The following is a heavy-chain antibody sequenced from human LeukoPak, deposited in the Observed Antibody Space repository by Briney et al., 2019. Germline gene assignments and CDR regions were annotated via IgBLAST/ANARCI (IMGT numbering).Heavy chain of an antibody. Sequence: SVKVSCKASGGTFSSYAISWVRQAPGQGLEWMGGIIPIFGTANYAQKFQGRVTITANESTSTAYMELSSLRSEDTAVYYCARGSLGDYYYDSSGRFDYWGQGTLVTVSS. D-gene: IGHD3-22*01. CDR1: GGTFSSYA. CDR2: IIPIFGTA. V-gene: IGHV1-69*13. CDR3: ARGSLGDYYYDSSGRFDY. J-gene: IGHJ4*02.